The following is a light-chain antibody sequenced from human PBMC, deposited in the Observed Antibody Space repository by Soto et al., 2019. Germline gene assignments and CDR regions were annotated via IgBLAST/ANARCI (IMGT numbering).Light chain of an antibody. CDR2: KAS. CDR1: QSISAW. CDR3: QQYNNYGSWT. Sequence: DIQMTQSPSTLSASVGDRVTITCRASQSISAWLAWYQQKPGKAPKLLIYKASSLESGVPSRFSGSGSGTEFILTISSLQPDDFATYYCQQYNNYGSWTFGQGTKVEIK. J-gene: IGKJ1*01. V-gene: IGKV1-5*03.